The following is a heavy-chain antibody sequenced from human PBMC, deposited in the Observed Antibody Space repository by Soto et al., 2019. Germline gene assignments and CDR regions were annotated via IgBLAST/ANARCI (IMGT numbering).Heavy chain of an antibody. Sequence: SETLSLNCTVSGSSIGLYYWNWIRQPSGKGPERIGHIYYTGSTYYNPSVKSRVTMSLDTSKNQFSLNLSSVTAADTAVYYCARLRGRGNDYFDYWGQGALVT. J-gene: IGHJ4*02. CDR2: IYYTGST. CDR3: ARLRGRGNDYFDY. D-gene: IGHD4-4*01. CDR1: GSSIGLYY. V-gene: IGHV4-59*08.